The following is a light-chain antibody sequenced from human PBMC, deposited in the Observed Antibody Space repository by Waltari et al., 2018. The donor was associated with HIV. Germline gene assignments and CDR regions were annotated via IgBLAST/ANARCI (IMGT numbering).Light chain of an antibody. V-gene: IGKV2-28*01. CDR1: QSLLQSNGYNY. J-gene: IGKJ1*01. CDR2: LGS. CDR3: MQALQTPWT. Sequence: DIVMTQSPLSLPVTPGEPASISCRSSQSLLQSNGYNYLGWYLQKPRQSPQLLIYLGSNRASGVPDRFSGSASGTDFTLKISRVEADDVGVYYCMQALQTPWTFGPGTKVEIK.